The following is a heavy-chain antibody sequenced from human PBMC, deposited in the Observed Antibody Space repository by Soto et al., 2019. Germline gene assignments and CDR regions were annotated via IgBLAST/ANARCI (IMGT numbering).Heavy chain of an antibody. D-gene: IGHD6-13*01. V-gene: IGHV3-30-3*01. CDR1: GFTFSSYA. CDR2: ISYDGSNK. CDR3: ARDSSYSGIAAAGPFDY. Sequence: HPGGSLRLSCAASGFTFSSYAMHWVRQAPGKGLEWVAVISYDGSNKYYADSVKGRFTISRDNSKNTLYLQMNSLRAEDTAVYYCARDSSYSGIAAAGPFDYWGQGTLVTVSS. J-gene: IGHJ4*02.